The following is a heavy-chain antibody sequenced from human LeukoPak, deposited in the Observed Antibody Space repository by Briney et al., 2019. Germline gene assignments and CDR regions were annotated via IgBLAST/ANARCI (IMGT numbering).Heavy chain of an antibody. J-gene: IGHJ4*02. V-gene: IGHV4-34*01. CDR3: ARALSGYPFDY. Sequence: PSETLSLTCAVYGGSFSGYYWSWIRQPPGKGLEWIGEINHSGSTNYNPSLKSRVTISVDTSKNQFSLKLSSVTAADTAVYYCARALSGYPFDYWGQGTLVTVSS. CDR1: GGSFSGYY. D-gene: IGHD3-3*01. CDR2: INHSGST.